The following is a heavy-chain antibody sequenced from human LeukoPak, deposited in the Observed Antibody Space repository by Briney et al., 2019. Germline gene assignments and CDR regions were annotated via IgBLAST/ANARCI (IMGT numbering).Heavy chain of an antibody. CDR1: GGSISSSSYY. CDR3: ASLWWLFSAFDI. V-gene: IGHV4-39*01. J-gene: IGHJ3*02. CDR2: IYYSGST. Sequence: MSSETLSLTCTVSGGSISSSSYYRGWIRQPPGKGLEWIGSIYYSGSTYYNPSLKSRVTISVDTSKNQFSLKLSSVTAADTAVYYCASLWWLFSAFDIWGQGTMVTVSS. D-gene: IGHD2-21*01.